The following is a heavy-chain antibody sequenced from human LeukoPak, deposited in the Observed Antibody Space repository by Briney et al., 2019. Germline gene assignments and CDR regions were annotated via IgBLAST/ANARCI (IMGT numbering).Heavy chain of an antibody. CDR1: GFIFSSYA. CDR2: ISGSGGRT. Sequence: GGSLRLSCAASGFIFSSYAMSCVSQAPGKGLEWVSGISGSGGRTNYADSVKGRFSISRDNSKNTLYLQMNSLRAEDTAVYYCAKGDCSSTSCYPKDYWGQGTLVTVSS. V-gene: IGHV3-23*01. CDR3: AKGDCSSTSCYPKDY. J-gene: IGHJ4*02. D-gene: IGHD2-2*01.